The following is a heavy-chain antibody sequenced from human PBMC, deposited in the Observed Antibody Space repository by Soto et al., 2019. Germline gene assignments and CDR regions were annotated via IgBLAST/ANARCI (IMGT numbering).Heavy chain of an antibody. CDR2: ISAYNGNT. D-gene: IGHD3-22*01. CDR1: GYTFTSYG. J-gene: IGHJ4*02. V-gene: IGHV1-18*01. CDR3: ARHDSSGYYYYFDY. Sequence: QVQLVQSGAEVKKPGASVKVSCKASGYTFTSYGISWVRQAPGQGLEWMGWISAYNGNTNYAQKLQARVTMTTDTXMSTAYMELRSLRSDDTPVYYCARHDSSGYYYYFDYWGQGTLVPVSS.